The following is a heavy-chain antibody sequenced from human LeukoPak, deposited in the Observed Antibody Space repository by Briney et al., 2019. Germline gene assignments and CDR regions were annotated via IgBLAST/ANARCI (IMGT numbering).Heavy chain of an antibody. CDR1: GFTFSSYA. V-gene: IGHV3-23*01. CDR3: AKARDPYDFWSSDAFDI. CDR2: ISGSGGST. J-gene: IGHJ3*02. Sequence: GGSLRLSCAASGFTFSSYAMSWVRQAPGKGLEWVSAISGSGGSTYYADSEKGRFTISRDNSKNTLYLQMNSLRAEDTAVYYCAKARDPYDFWSSDAFDIWGQGTMVTVSS. D-gene: IGHD3-3*01.